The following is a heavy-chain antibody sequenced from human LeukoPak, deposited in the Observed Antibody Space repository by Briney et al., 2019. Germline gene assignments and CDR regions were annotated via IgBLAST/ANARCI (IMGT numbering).Heavy chain of an antibody. J-gene: IGHJ3*02. Sequence: GGSLRLSCAASGFTFSTYTMTWVRQAPGKGLEWISYITSSSITIYYADSVRGRFTISRDNAKNSLYLQMNSLRAEDTAVYYCAKFGWGSHGFDIWGQGTMVTVSS. CDR1: GFTFSTYT. D-gene: IGHD3-10*01. CDR2: ITSSSITI. V-gene: IGHV3-48*04. CDR3: AKFGWGSHGFDI.